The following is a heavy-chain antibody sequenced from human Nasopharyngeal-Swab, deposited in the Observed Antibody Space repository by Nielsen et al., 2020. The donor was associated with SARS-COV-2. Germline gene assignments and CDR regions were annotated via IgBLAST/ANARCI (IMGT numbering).Heavy chain of an antibody. Sequence: PGKGLEWIGSISYSGSTYYNPSLKSRVTISVDTSKNQFSLKLSSVTAADTAVYYCASGGVNANTIFGVVIPPLWYYYGMDVWGQGTTVTVSS. V-gene: IGHV4-39*07. CDR2: ISYSGST. D-gene: IGHD3-3*01. CDR3: ASGGVNANTIFGVVIPPLWYYYGMDV. J-gene: IGHJ6*02.